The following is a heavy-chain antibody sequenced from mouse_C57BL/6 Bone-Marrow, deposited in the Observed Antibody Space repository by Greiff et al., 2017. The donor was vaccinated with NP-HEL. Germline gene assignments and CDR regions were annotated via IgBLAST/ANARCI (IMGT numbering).Heavy chain of an antibody. Sequence: EVNLVESGGGLVQSGRSLRLSCATSGFTFSDFYMEWVRQAPGKGLEWIAASRNKANDYTTEYSASVKGRFIVSRDTSQSILYLQMNALRAEDTAIYYCARESPSYYAMDYWGQGTSVTVSS. CDR1: GFTFSDFY. V-gene: IGHV7-1*01. J-gene: IGHJ4*01. CDR3: ARESPSYYAMDY. CDR2: SRNKANDYTT.